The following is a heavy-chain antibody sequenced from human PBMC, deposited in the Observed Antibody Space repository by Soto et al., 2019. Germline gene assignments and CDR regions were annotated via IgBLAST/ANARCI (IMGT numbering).Heavy chain of an antibody. CDR3: ARAVTEYTPADY. Sequence: ASVKVSCKASGYTYYIHWVRQAPGQGLEWMGIINPSGDSTTYAQKFQGRVTMTRNTSTSTVYMELSSLTSEDTAVYYCARAVTEYTPADYWGQGTQVTVSS. J-gene: IGHJ4*02. CDR1: GYTYY. V-gene: IGHV1-46*01. CDR2: INPSGDST. D-gene: IGHD6-19*01.